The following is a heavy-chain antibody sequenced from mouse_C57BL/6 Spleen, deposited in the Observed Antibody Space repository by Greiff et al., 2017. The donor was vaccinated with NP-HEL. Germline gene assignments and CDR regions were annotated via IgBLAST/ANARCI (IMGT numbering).Heavy chain of an antibody. CDR3: SRPGSQYYFDY. CDR2: IYPGDGDT. CDR1: GYAFSSSW. Sequence: QVQLQQSGPELVKPGASVKISCKASGYAFSSSWMNWVKQRPGTGLEWIGRIYPGDGDTNYNGKFKGKATLTADKSSITAYMQLSSLTSEDSAVYFCSRPGSQYYFDYWGQGTTLTVSS. J-gene: IGHJ2*01. V-gene: IGHV1-82*01.